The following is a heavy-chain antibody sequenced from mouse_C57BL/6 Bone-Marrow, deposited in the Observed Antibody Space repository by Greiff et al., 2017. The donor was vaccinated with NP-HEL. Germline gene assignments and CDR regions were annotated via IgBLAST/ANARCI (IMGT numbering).Heavy chain of an antibody. J-gene: IGHJ3*01. CDR1: GFTFSSYG. D-gene: IGHD1-1*01. CDR3: ARPPDYYGSSPWFAY. V-gene: IGHV5-6*02. Sequence: DVKLQESGGDLVKPGGSLKLSCAASGFTFSSYGMSWVRQTPDKRLEWVATISSGGSYTYYPDSVKGRFTISRDNAKNTLYLQMSSLKSEDTAMYYCARPPDYYGSSPWFAYWGQGTLVTVSA. CDR2: ISSGGSYT.